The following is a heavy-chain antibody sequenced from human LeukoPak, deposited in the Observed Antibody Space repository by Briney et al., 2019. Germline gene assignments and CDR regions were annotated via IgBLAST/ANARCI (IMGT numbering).Heavy chain of an antibody. V-gene: IGHV1-69*04. Sequence: GASVEVSCKASGGTFSSYAISWVRQAPGQGLEWMGRIIPIFGIANYAQKFQGRVTITADKSTSTAYMELSSLRSKDTAVYYCANYPALDCSGGSCYYFDYWGQGTLVTVSS. CDR3: ANYPALDCSGGSCYYFDY. CDR1: GGTFSSYA. D-gene: IGHD2-15*01. CDR2: IIPIFGIA. J-gene: IGHJ4*02.